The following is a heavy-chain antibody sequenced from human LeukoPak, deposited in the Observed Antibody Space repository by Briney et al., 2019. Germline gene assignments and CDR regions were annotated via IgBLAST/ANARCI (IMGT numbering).Heavy chain of an antibody. D-gene: IGHD6-19*01. CDR2: TYYRSKWFN. V-gene: IGHV6-1*01. J-gene: IGHJ5*02. CDR1: GDSASSTSAA. CDR3: ARSGSGWNNWFDP. Sequence: SQTLSLTCAISGDSASSTSAAWNWIRQSPSRGLEWLGRTYYRSKWFNDYALSVKSRITINPDTSNNHFSLQLNSVTPEDTAVYYCARSGSGWNNWFDPWGQGTLVTVSS.